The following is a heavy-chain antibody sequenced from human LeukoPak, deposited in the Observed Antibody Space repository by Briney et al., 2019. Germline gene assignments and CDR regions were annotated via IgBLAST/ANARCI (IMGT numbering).Heavy chain of an antibody. D-gene: IGHD3-16*01. CDR3: ARGLGEGGLDY. J-gene: IGHJ4*02. Sequence: SETLSLTCTVSGGSISSGDYYWSWIRQPPGKGLEWIGYIYHSGSTYYNPSLKSRVTISVDRSKNQFSLKLSSVTAADTAVYYCARGLGEGGLDYWGQGTLVTVSS. CDR2: IYHSGST. V-gene: IGHV4-30-4*01. CDR1: GGSISSGDYY.